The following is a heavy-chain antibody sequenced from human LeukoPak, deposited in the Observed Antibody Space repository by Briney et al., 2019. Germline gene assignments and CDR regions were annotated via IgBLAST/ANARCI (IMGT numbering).Heavy chain of an antibody. V-gene: IGHV1-58*01. D-gene: IGHD3-10*01. Sequence: GTSVKVSCKASGFTFTSSAVQWVRQARGQRLEWIGWIVVGSGNTNYAQKFQERVTITRDMSTSTAYMELSSLRSEDTAVYYCAAERGSLWFGENWFDPWGQGTLVTVSS. CDR3: AAERGSLWFGENWFDP. CDR1: GFTFTSSA. CDR2: IVVGSGNT. J-gene: IGHJ5*02.